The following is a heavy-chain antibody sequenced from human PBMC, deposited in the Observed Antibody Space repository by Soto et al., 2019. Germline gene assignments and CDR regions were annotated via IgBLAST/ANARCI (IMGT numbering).Heavy chain of an antibody. CDR2: IYPGDSDT. Sequence: PGESLKISCKGSGYSFTSYWIGWVRQMPGKGLEWMGIIYPGDSDTRYSPSFQGQVTISADKSISTAYLQWNSLKASDTAMYYCARSPFGTNTQYCGMDVWGQGTTVTVSS. V-gene: IGHV5-51*01. D-gene: IGHD3-16*01. J-gene: IGHJ6*02. CDR1: GYSFTSYW. CDR3: ARSPFGTNTQYCGMDV.